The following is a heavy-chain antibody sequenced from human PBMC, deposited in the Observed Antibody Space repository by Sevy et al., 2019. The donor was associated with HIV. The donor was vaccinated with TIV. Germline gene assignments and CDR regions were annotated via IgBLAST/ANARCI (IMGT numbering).Heavy chain of an antibody. CDR1: GFTFSSYS. CDR2: ISSSSDSSRTL. J-gene: IGHJ4*01. Sequence: GGSLRLSCVASGFTFSSYSMNWVRQAPGKGLEWVSYISSSSDSSRTLYYADSVKGRFSISRDNAKNSVHLQMTRLRVEDKAVYYCARPDLSGWYFDFWGHGTLVTVSS. V-gene: IGHV3-48*01. CDR3: ARPDLSGWYFDF. D-gene: IGHD6-19*01.